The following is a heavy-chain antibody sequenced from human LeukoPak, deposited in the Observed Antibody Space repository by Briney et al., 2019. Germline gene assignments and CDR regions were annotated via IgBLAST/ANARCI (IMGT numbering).Heavy chain of an antibody. V-gene: IGHV3-23*01. CDR1: GFTFSNYA. Sequence: GGSLRLSCAVSGFTFSNYAMSWVRQAPGKGLKWVSGISASGGITSYVDSVKGRFTISRDNSKNTLDLQMNSLRVEDTAVYYCAKWIGGYCTSTSCDTGVYFDYWGQGTLVTVSS. CDR2: ISASGGIT. CDR3: AKWIGGYCTSTSCDTGVYFDY. D-gene: IGHD2-2*02. J-gene: IGHJ4*02.